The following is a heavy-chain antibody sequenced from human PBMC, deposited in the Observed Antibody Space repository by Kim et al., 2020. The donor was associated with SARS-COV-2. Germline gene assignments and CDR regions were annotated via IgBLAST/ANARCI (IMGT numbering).Heavy chain of an antibody. Sequence: SETLSLTCAVYGGSFSGYYWSWIRQPPGKGLEWIGEINHSGSTNYNPSLKSRVTISVDTSKNQFSLKLSSVTAADTAVYYCARGRGGTTVVTLGLGYYYYYGIDVWGQGTTVTVSS. V-gene: IGHV4-34*01. D-gene: IGHD4-17*01. CDR1: GGSFSGYY. CDR2: INHSGST. CDR3: ARGRGGTTVVTLGLGYYYYYGIDV. J-gene: IGHJ6*02.